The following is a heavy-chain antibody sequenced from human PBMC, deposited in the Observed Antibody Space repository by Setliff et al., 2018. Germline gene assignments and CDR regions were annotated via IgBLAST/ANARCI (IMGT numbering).Heavy chain of an antibody. J-gene: IGHJ4*02. CDR2: IIPFSGTA. V-gene: IGHV1-69*05. D-gene: IGHD6-19*01. CDR3: ARSAVAVPGQFYFDN. Sequence: SVKVSCKTSGGTFSSFTIICVRQAPGQGLEWMEGIIPFSGTANYAQKFQGRFTISRDEAKNSLYLQMNSLRTEDTAVYYCARSAVAVPGQFYFDNWGQGTQVTVSS. CDR1: GGTFSSFT.